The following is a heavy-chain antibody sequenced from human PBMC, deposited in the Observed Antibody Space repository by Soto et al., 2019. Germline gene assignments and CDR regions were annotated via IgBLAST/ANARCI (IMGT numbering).Heavy chain of an antibody. CDR3: ASIYDSSGYYYSNNWFAP. Sequence: QVQLQESGPGLVKPSQTLSLTCTVSGGSISSGDYYWSWTRQHPGKGLEWIGYIYSSGSTYYNPSLKTRVTRSGDKSKNQFSPRLSSGTAAATAVDYCASIYDSSGYYYSNNWFAPCGQGTLSTVSS. CDR2: IYSSGST. D-gene: IGHD3-22*01. J-gene: IGHJ5*02. V-gene: IGHV4-31*03. CDR1: GGSISSGDYY.